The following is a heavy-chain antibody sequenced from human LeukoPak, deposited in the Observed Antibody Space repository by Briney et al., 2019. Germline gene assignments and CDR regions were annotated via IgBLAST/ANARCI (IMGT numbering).Heavy chain of an antibody. J-gene: IGHJ6*03. Sequence: PSETLSLTCTVSGGSISSYYWSWIRQPPGKGLEWIGYIYYSGSTNYNPSLKSRVTISVDTSKNQFSLKLSSVTAADTAVYYCARAKSLYGSGSPVGYMDVWGKGTTVTISS. CDR1: GGSISSYY. CDR3: ARAKSLYGSGSPVGYMDV. D-gene: IGHD3-10*01. CDR2: IYYSGST. V-gene: IGHV4-59*08.